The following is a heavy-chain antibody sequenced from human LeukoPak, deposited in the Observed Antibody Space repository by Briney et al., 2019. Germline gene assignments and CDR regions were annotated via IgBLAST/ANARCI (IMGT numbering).Heavy chain of an antibody. CDR3: ARDTKRSRARWENLGFDP. CDR1: GYTFTGYY. D-gene: IGHD1-26*01. V-gene: IGHV1-2*06. Sequence: ASVKVSCKASGYTFTGYYMHWVRQAPGQGLECMGRINPNSGGTNYAQKFQGRVTMTRDTSISTAYMELSRLRSDDTAVYYCARDTKRSRARWENLGFDPWGQGTLVTVSS. J-gene: IGHJ5*02. CDR2: INPNSGGT.